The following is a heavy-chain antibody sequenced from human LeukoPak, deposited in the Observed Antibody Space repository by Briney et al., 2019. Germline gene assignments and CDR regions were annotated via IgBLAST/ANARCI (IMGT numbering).Heavy chain of an antibody. Sequence: PSETLSLTCAVYGGSFSGYYWSWIRQPPGKGLEWIGEINHSGSTNYNPSLKSRVTISVDTSKNQFSLKLSSVTAADTAVYYCARGVGRRGVVVADETEGFDYWGQGTLVTVSS. V-gene: IGHV4-34*01. J-gene: IGHJ4*02. CDR2: INHSGST. CDR3: ARGVGRRGVVVADETEGFDY. D-gene: IGHD2-15*01. CDR1: GGSFSGYY.